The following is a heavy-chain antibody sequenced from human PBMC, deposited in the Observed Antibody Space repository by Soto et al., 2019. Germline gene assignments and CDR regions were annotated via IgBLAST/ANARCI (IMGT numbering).Heavy chain of an antibody. CDR2: IYPGDSDT. CDR3: ARVWGHYYDSSGYKELDY. CDR1: GYSFTSYW. J-gene: IGHJ4*02. Sequence: EVQLVQSGAEVKKPGESLKISCKGSGYSFTSYWIGWVRQMPGKGLEWMGIIYPGDSDTSYSPSFQGQVTISADKSIXTXXLQWSSLKASDTAMYYCARVWGHYYDSSGYKELDYWGQGTLVTVSS. V-gene: IGHV5-51*01. D-gene: IGHD3-22*01.